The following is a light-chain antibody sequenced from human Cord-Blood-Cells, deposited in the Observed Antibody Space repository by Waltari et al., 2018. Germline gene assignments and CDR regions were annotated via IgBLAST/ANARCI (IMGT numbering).Light chain of an antibody. Sequence: QSALTQPRSVSGSPGQSVTISCTGTSSDVGGYNYVSCYQQPPGKAPKLMIYDVSKRPSGVPDRFSGSKSGNTASLTISGLQAEDEADYYCCSYAGSNWVFGGGTKLTVL. V-gene: IGLV2-11*01. J-gene: IGLJ3*02. CDR2: DVS. CDR1: SSDVGGYNY. CDR3: CSYAGSNWV.